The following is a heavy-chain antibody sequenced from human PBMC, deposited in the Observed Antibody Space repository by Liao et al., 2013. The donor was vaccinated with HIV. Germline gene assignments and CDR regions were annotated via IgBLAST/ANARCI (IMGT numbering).Heavy chain of an antibody. D-gene: IGHD2-2*01. V-gene: IGHV4-61*02. CDR1: GGSISRRSYY. CDR2: VYASGST. Sequence: QVQLQESGPGVVKTSESLALTCTVSGGSISRRSYYWNWFRQPAGKGLEWIGRVYASGSTNYNPSLKSRVTISIDTSKNQFSLKLSSVTAADTAVYYCARAAKVPAAIFLDYWGQGTLVTVSS. J-gene: IGHJ4*02. CDR3: ARAAKVPAAIFLDY.